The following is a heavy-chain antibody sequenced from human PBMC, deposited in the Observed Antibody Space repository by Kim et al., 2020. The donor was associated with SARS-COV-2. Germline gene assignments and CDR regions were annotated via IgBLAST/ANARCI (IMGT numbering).Heavy chain of an antibody. CDR3: ARDPWSRLRGLIYSYYAMDV. CDR2: ISYDGSNK. J-gene: IGHJ6*02. CDR1: GFTLSSYA. V-gene: IGHV3-30*04. Sequence: GGSLRLSCAASGFTLSSYALHWVRQAPGKGLEWVAVISYDGSNKYFADSVKGRFTISRDNSKKTLSLQMNSLRAEDTAVYHCARDPWSRLRGLIYSYYAMDVWGQGTTVTVSS. D-gene: IGHD3-10*01.